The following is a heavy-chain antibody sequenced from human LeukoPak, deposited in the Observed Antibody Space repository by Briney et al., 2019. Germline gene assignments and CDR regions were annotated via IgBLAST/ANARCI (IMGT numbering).Heavy chain of an antibody. V-gene: IGHV1-18*01. J-gene: IGHJ4*02. Sequence: ASVKASCKASGYTFTSYGISWVRQAPGQGLEWMGWISAYNGNTNYAQEPQGRVTMTTDTSTSTAYMELRSLRSDDTAVYYCARNSHRGPGDYWGQGTLVTVSS. CDR3: ARNSHRGPGDY. D-gene: IGHD1-14*01. CDR1: GYTFTSYG. CDR2: ISAYNGNT.